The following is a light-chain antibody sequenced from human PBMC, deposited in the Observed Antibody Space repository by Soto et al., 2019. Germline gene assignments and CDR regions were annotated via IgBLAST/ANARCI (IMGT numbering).Light chain of an antibody. V-gene: IGKV3-20*01. Sequence: EIVLTQSPGTLSLSPGERATLSCRASQSVSSSYLAWYQQKPGQAPRLLIYGASSRATDIPDRFSGSGSGTDFTLTISILEPEDFAVYYWQQYGSSPLTFGQGTKVEIK. CDR1: QSVSSSY. CDR3: QQYGSSPLT. CDR2: GAS. J-gene: IGKJ1*01.